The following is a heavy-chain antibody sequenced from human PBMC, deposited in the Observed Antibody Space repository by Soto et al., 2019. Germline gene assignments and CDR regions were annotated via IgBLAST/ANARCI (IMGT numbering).Heavy chain of an antibody. J-gene: IGHJ5*02. CDR1: GFTFSTYT. CDR3: ARAPVEDIIVLPSARGWFDP. CDR2: VSFDGTDK. D-gene: IGHD2-2*01. V-gene: IGHV3-30-3*01. Sequence: GGSLRLSCAASGFTFSTYTMHWVRQAPGKGLEWVALVSFDGTDKYYADSLEGRFTISRDNPRNTLYLQMNRLRPDDTAVYYCARAPVEDIIVLPSARGWFDPWGQGTLVTVSS.